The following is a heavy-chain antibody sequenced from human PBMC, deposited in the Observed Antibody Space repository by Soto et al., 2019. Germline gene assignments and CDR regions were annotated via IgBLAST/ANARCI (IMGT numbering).Heavy chain of an antibody. J-gene: IGHJ4*02. CDR2: IYYSGST. Sequence: ATLSLTCSVSGGSIRSYYWGWIRKSPGKGLEWIGYIYYSGSTYYNPSLKSRVTISVDTSKNQFSLKLSSVTAADTAVYYCAEDLRRGDCFHLDYWGQGTLVTV. D-gene: IGHD2-21*01. CDR1: GGSIRSYY. CDR3: AEDLRRGDCFHLDY. V-gene: IGHV4-59*08.